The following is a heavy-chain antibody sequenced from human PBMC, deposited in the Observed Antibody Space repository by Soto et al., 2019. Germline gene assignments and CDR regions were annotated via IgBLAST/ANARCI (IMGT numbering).Heavy chain of an antibody. J-gene: IGHJ4*02. CDR1: GYTFTSYD. Sequence: ASVKVSCKASGYTFTSYDINGVRQATGQGLEWMGWMNPNSGNTGYAQKFQGRVTMTRNTSISTAYMELSSLRSEDTAVYYCAKDAPYYYDSSGYYGPFDYWGQGTLVTVSS. CDR2: MNPNSGNT. CDR3: AKDAPYYYDSSGYYGPFDY. V-gene: IGHV1-8*01. D-gene: IGHD3-22*01.